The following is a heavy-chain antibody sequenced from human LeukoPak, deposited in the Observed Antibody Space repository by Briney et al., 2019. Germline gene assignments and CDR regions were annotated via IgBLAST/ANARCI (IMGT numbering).Heavy chain of an antibody. J-gene: IGHJ4*02. Sequence: GASVKVSCKASGYTFTSYYMHWVRQAPGQGLEWMGIINPSGGSTSYAQKFQGRVTMTRDTSTSTVYMELSSLRSEDTAVYYCARVPRRDGYNSYFAYWGQGTLVTVSS. D-gene: IGHD5-24*01. CDR2: INPSGGST. CDR1: GYTFTSYY. CDR3: ARVPRRDGYNSYFAY. V-gene: IGHV1-46*01.